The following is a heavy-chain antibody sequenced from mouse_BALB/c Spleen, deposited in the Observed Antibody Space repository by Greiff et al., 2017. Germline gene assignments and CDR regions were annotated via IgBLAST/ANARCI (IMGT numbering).Heavy chain of an antibody. J-gene: IGHJ3*01. CDR3: ARNYGSSYGFAY. CDR2: IYPGDGST. CDR1: GYTFTSYY. D-gene: IGHD1-1*01. V-gene: IGHV1S56*01. Sequence: QVQLQQSGPELVKPGASVKMSCKASGYTFTSYYIHWVKQRPGQGLEWIGWIYPGDGSTKYNEKFKGKTTLTADKSSSTAYMLLSSLTSEDSAIYFCARNYGSSYGFAYWGQGTLLTVSA.